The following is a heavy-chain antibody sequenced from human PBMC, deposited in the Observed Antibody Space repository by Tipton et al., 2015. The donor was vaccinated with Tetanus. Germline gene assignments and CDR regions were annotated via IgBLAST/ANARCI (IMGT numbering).Heavy chain of an antibody. D-gene: IGHD3-9*01. CDR2: IRASGGST. CDR3: ARLVTS. Sequence: SLRLSCAASGFSFSGSSMSWVRQAPGKGLEWVSSIRASGGSTYYADSVKGRFTISRDNSRNTLYLQLNSLRVEDTAIYYCARLVTSWGQGTLVTVSS. V-gene: IGHV3-23*01. J-gene: IGHJ5*02. CDR1: GFSFSGSS.